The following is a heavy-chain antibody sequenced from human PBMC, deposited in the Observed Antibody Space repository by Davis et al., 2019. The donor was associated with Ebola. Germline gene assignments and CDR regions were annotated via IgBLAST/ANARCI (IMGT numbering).Heavy chain of an antibody. CDR1: GFTFSSYW. CDR3: VKTRSNWWNDALEI. CDR2: ISSDGSST. J-gene: IGHJ3*02. Sequence: GESLKISCAASGFTFSSYWMHWVRQAPGKGLVWVSRISSDGSSTNYADSVKGRFTISRDNAKNTLYLQMNSLRAEDTAVYYCVKTRSNWWNDALEIWGRGTMVIVSS. D-gene: IGHD2-8*02. V-gene: IGHV3-74*01.